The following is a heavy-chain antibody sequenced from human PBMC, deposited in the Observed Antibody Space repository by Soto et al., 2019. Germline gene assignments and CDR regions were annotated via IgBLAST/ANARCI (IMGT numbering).Heavy chain of an antibody. CDR2: ISSTSSYI. J-gene: IGHJ4*02. Sequence: GGSLRLSCAASGFTFSSYSMNWVRQAPGKGLEWVSSISSTSSYIYYADSVKGRFTISRDSAKNSLFLQMDSLRVDDTAVYYCARGTIVRGATTGVDFWGQGTLVTVSS. V-gene: IGHV3-21*01. D-gene: IGHD1-26*01. CDR1: GFTFSSYS. CDR3: ARGTIVRGATTGVDF.